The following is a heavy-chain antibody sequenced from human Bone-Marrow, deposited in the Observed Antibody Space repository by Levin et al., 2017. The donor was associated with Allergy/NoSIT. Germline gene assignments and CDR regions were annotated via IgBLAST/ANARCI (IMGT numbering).Heavy chain of an antibody. CDR3: ARGEILGQWPVAYAY. D-gene: IGHD3-16*01. CDR2: INPNSGGT. CDR1: GYTFTGYY. Sequence: PSASVKVSCKASGYTFTGYYMHWVRQAPGQGLEWMGWINPNSGGTNYAQKFQGRVTMTRDTSITTAYMELSRLRSDDTAVYYCARGEILGQWPVAYAYWGQGTLVTVSS. V-gene: IGHV1-2*02. J-gene: IGHJ4*02.